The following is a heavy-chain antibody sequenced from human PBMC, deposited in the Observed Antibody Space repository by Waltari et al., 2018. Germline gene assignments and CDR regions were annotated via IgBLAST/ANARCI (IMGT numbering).Heavy chain of an antibody. Sequence: QVQLQESGPGLVKPSETLSLTCTVPGGSISRYYWRWIRQPPGKGLEWIGYIYYSGSTNYNPSLKRRVTISVDTAKNQFSRKLGSVTAADRAVYYWARTGGYRGGGWFDPWGQGTLVTVSS. J-gene: IGHJ5*02. CDR2: IYYSGST. CDR1: GGSISRYY. V-gene: IGHV4-59*01. D-gene: IGHD1-26*01. CDR3: ARTGGYRGGGWFDP.